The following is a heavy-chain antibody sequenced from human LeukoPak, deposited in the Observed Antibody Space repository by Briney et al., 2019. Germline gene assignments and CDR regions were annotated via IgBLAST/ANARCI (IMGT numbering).Heavy chain of an antibody. CDR1: GGSISSGSYY. J-gene: IGHJ6*03. CDR2: IYTSGST. CDR3: ARVSWFPGTSYYYMDV. V-gene: IGHV4-61*02. Sequence: SETLTLTCTVSGGSISSGSYYWSWIRQPAGKGLEWIGRIYTSGSTNYNPSLKSRVTISVDTSKNQFSLKLSSVTAADTAVYYCARVSWFPGTSYYYMDVWGKGTTVTVSS. D-gene: IGHD1-1*01.